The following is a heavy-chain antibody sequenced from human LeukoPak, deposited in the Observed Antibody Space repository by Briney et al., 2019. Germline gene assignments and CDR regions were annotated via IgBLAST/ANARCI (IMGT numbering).Heavy chain of an antibody. D-gene: IGHD4-17*01. CDR2: ISSSGSTI. V-gene: IGHV3-11*04. J-gene: IGHJ3*02. CDR3: ARGSCPFCYGDYEGHDAFDI. Sequence: GGSLRLSCAASGFTFSDYYMSWIRQAPGKGLEWVSYISSSGSTIYYADSVKGRFTISRDNAKNSLYLQMNSLRAEDTAVYYCARGSCPFCYGDYEGHDAFDIWGQGTMVTVSS. CDR1: GFTFSDYY.